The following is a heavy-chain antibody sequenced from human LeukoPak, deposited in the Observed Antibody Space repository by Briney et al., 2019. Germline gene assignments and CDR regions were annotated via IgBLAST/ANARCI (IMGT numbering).Heavy chain of an antibody. V-gene: IGHV3-30*02. J-gene: IGHJ3*02. CDR3: ARGSGSYTEVAFDI. CDR2: IRYDASNK. D-gene: IGHD1-26*01. Sequence: GGSLRLCCAASGFTFSRYWMHWVRQAPGKGLEWVTFIRYDASNKYYTDSVKGRFTISRDNSKNTLYLQMNSLRAEDTAVYYCARGSGSYTEVAFDIWGQGTMVTVSS. CDR1: GFTFSRYW.